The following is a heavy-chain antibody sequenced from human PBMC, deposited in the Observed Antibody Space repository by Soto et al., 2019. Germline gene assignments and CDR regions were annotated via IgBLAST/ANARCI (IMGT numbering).Heavy chain of an antibody. J-gene: IGHJ6*02. V-gene: IGHV4-61*08. Sequence: PSETLSLTCTVSGGSVSSGGYYWSWIRQPPGKGLEWIGYIYYSGSTNYNPSLKSRVTISVDTSKNQFSLKLGSVTAADTAVYYCARGRFLEWRYEIDYYYYGMDVWGQGTTVTVSS. CDR1: GGSVSSGGYY. D-gene: IGHD3-3*01. CDR2: IYYSGST. CDR3: ARGRFLEWRYEIDYYYYGMDV.